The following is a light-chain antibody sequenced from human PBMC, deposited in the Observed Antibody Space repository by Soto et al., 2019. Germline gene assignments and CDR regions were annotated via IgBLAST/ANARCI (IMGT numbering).Light chain of an antibody. CDR1: QSVSFSY. Sequence: EIVLTQSPGTLSLSPGERATLSCRASQSVSFSYLAWYQQKPGQAPRLLIYGASSRATGIPDRFRGSASGTDFTLTISRLEPEDFAVYYCQQYGSSPPWTFGQGTKVEIK. CDR3: QQYGSSPPWT. V-gene: IGKV3-20*01. CDR2: GAS. J-gene: IGKJ1*01.